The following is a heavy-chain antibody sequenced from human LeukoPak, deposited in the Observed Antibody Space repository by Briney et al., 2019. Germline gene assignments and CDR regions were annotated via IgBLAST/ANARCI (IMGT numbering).Heavy chain of an antibody. CDR3: ARGNIAAAGRAFDY. CDR2: IYTSGST. CDR1: GGSISSYY. V-gene: IGHV4-4*07. J-gene: IGHJ4*02. Sequence: SETLSLTCTVSGGSISSYYWSWIRQPAGKGLEWIGRIYTSGSTNYNPSLKSRVTMSVDTSKNQFSLKLSSVTAADTAVYYCARGNIAAAGRAFDYWGQGTLVTVPS. D-gene: IGHD6-13*01.